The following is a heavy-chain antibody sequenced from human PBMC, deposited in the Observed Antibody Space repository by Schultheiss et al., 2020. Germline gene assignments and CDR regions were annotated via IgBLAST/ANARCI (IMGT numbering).Heavy chain of an antibody. Sequence: GGSLRLSCAASGFTFDDYAMHWVRQAPGKGLEWVSLISWDGGSTYYADSVKGRFTISRDNSKNTLYLQMNSLRAEDTAVYYCARVATVTTNYYYYGMDVWGQGTTVTVSS. CDR1: GFTFDDYA. J-gene: IGHJ6*02. CDR2: ISWDGGST. V-gene: IGHV3-43D*03. CDR3: ARVATVTTNYYYYGMDV. D-gene: IGHD4-17*01.